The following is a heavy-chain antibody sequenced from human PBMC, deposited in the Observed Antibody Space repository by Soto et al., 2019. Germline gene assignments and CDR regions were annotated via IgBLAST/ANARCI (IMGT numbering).Heavy chain of an antibody. J-gene: IGHJ6*02. Sequence: QVQLVQSGTDVKKPGASVKVSCKASGYTFNSYGISWVRQAPGQGLEWMGWISPYDDNTNYAQNLQGRVTMTTDTSTRTAYMELRSLRSDDTAVYYCARGGYYDSSGSRNYHYYGMDAWGQGTTVTVS. CDR2: ISPYDDNT. V-gene: IGHV1-18*01. CDR1: GYTFNSYG. CDR3: ARGGYYDSSGSRNYHYYGMDA. D-gene: IGHD3-22*01.